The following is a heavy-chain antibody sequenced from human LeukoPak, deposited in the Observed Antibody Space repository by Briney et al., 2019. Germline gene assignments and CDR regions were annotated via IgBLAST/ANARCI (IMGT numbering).Heavy chain of an antibody. Sequence: GRSLRLSCAASGFTFSIYAMHWVRQAPGKGLEWVAVISYDGSYKYYADSVKGRFTISRDNSKNTLYLQMNSLRPEDTAVYYCARDPTNWNYVHYFDYWGQGTLVTVSS. J-gene: IGHJ4*02. CDR1: GFTFSIYA. D-gene: IGHD1-7*01. V-gene: IGHV3-30*04. CDR3: ARDPTNWNYVHYFDY. CDR2: ISYDGSYK.